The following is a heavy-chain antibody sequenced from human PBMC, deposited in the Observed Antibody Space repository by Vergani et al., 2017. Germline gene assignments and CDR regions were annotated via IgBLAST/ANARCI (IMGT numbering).Heavy chain of an antibody. Sequence: QVQLVQSGAEVKKPGSSVKVSCKASGGTFSSYAISWVRQAPGQGLEWMGGIIPIFGTANYAQKFQGRVTITADESTSTAYMELSSLRSEDTAVYYCARDLGRLRHSNLGYWGQGTLVTVSS. CDR2: IIPIFGTA. V-gene: IGHV1-69*01. CDR3: ARDLGRLRHSNLGY. J-gene: IGHJ4*02. CDR1: GGTFSSYA. D-gene: IGHD4-11*01.